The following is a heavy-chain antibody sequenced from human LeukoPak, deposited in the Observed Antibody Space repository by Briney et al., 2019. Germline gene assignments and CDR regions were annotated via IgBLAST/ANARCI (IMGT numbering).Heavy chain of an antibody. D-gene: IGHD5-18*01. CDR2: IYSGGRT. Sequence: GGSLRLSCAVSGFTVSGNDMSWVRQAPGKGLEWVSVIYSGGRTHYADSVKGRFTISRDNSKNTLYLQMNSLRAEDTAIYYCARDREGDRGYSYGYGLDVWGQGTTVTVSS. V-gene: IGHV3-53*01. CDR3: ARDREGDRGYSYGYGLDV. CDR1: GFTVSGND. J-gene: IGHJ6*02.